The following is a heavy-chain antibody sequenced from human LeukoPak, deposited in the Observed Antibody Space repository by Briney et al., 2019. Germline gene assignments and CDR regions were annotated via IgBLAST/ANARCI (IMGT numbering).Heavy chain of an antibody. J-gene: IGHJ6*03. Sequence: PGGSLRLSCAASGFTFSRFWMSWVRQAPGKGLEWVASINQDESRKHYADSVKGRFTISRDNAKNSLYLQMNSLRAEDTALYYCARGLYYYMDVWGKGTTVTVSS. CDR3: ARGLYYYMDV. V-gene: IGHV3-7*03. CDR1: GFTFSRFW. CDR2: INQDESRK.